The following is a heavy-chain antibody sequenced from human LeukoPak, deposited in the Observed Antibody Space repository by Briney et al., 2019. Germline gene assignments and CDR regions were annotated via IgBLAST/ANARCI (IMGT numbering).Heavy chain of an antibody. CDR3: ARGRDWRCNWFDP. CDR1: GYTFTSYD. J-gene: IGHJ5*02. Sequence: ASVKVSCKASGYTFTSYDINWVRQATGQGLEWMGWMNPNSGNTGYAQKFQGRVTMTRNTSIRTAYMELSSLRSEDTAVYYCARGRDWRCNWFDPWGQGILVTVSS. CDR2: MNPNSGNT. D-gene: IGHD3-3*01. V-gene: IGHV1-8*01.